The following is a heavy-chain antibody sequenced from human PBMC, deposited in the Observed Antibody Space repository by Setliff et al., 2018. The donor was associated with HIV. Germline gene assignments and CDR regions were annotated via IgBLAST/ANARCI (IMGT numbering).Heavy chain of an antibody. D-gene: IGHD4-17*01. CDR3: ARATVTVDFYYYGLDV. Sequence: SETLSLTCDVYGGSFSDYYWSWIRQPPGKGLEWIGEINHSGSTNYNPSLKSRVTISVDTSKNQFSLKLSSATAADTAVYYCARATVTVDFYYYGLDVWGQGTTVTVSS. J-gene: IGHJ6*02. CDR2: INHSGST. CDR1: GGSFSDYY. V-gene: IGHV4-34*01.